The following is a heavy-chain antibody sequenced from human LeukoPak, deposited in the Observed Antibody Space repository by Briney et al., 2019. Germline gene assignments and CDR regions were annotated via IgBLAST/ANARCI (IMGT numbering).Heavy chain of an antibody. CDR2: INHSGST. V-gene: IGHV4-34*01. J-gene: IGHJ4*02. CDR3: AYSIAAAGHKMGFDY. D-gene: IGHD6-13*01. Sequence: SETLSLTCAVYGGSFSGYYWSWVRQPPGKGLEWIGEINHSGSTNYNPSLKSRVTISVDTSKSQFSLKLSSVTAADTAVCYCAYSIAAAGHKMGFDYWGQGTLVTVSS. CDR1: GGSFSGYY.